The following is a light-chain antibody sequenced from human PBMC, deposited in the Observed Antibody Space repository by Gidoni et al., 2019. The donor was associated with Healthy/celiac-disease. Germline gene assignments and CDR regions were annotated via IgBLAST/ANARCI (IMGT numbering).Light chain of an antibody. Sequence: DIQMTKSPSSLSASVVDRVTITCQESQDISNYLNWYQQKQEKAPKLLIYDASNLETEVPSRFSGSGSGTEFTFTISSLRPEDIATDYCQHYENLHLYTFGHGTKLDIK. CDR3: QHYENLHLYT. V-gene: IGKV1-33*01. J-gene: IGKJ2*01. CDR1: QDISNY. CDR2: DAS.